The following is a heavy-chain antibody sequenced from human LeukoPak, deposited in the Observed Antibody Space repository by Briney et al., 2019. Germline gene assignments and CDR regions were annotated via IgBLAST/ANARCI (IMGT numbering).Heavy chain of an antibody. Sequence: GGSLRLSCAASGFTFSTFAMIWVRQPPGKGLEWVSSIFPSGGEIHYADSVRGRFTISRDNSKSTLSLQMNSLRAEDTAVYYCAKGSRGYDSSGYYYDYWGQGTLVTVSS. CDR2: IFPSGGEI. CDR3: AKGSRGYDSSGYYYDY. V-gene: IGHV3-23*01. J-gene: IGHJ4*02. D-gene: IGHD3-22*01. CDR1: GFTFSTFA.